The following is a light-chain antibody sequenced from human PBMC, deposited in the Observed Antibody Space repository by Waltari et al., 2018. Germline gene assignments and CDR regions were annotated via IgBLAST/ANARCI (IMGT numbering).Light chain of an antibody. V-gene: IGLV3-25*03. CDR2: KDS. J-gene: IGLJ3*02. CDR3: QSADSSGSYLV. Sequence: SYELTQPPSVSVSPGQTPKITCSADALPHQCAYWYQQKPGQAPVLVIYKDSQRPSGIPERFSGSSSGTTVTLTISGVQAEDEADYYCQSADSSGSYLVFGGGTKLTVL. CDR1: ALPHQC.